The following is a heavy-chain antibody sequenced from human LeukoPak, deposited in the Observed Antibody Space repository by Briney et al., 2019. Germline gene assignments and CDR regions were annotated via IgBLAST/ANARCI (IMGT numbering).Heavy chain of an antibody. CDR1: GFTFDDYG. V-gene: IGHV3-7*01. Sequence: PGGSLRLSCAASGFTFDDYGMSWVRHAPGKGLEWVANINQDGSEKYHVDSVKGRFTISRDNAKNSLYLQMHSLRAEDTAVYYCARDGDNDYDYFDYWGQGTLVTVSS. CDR2: INQDGSEK. J-gene: IGHJ4*02. CDR3: ARDGDNDYDYFDY. D-gene: IGHD4-17*01.